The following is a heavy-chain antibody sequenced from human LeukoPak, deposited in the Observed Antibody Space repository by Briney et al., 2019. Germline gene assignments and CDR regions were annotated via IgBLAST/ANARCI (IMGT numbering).Heavy chain of an antibody. D-gene: IGHD3-16*02. V-gene: IGHV4-34*01. CDR3: ARGRPYYDYVWGSYRSALVDY. CDR1: GGSFSGYY. CDR2: INHSGST. J-gene: IGHJ4*02. Sequence: SETLSLTCATYGGSFSGYYWSWIRQPPGKGLEWIGEINHSGSTNYNPSLKSRVTISVDTSKNQFSLKLSSVTAADTAVYYCARGRPYYDYVWGSYRSALVDYWGQGTLATVSS.